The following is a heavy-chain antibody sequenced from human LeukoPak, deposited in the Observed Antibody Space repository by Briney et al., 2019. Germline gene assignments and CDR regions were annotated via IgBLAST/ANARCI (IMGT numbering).Heavy chain of an antibody. CDR3: ATSSGWYRGDY. D-gene: IGHD6-19*01. CDR2: ISGSSTFI. Sequence: PGGSLRLSCAASGFTFSDYNMNWVRQAPGMGLEWVSSISGSSTFIYYTDSVKGRFTISRDNAKNSLYLQMNSLRAEDTAVYYCATSSGWYRGDYWGQGTLVTVSP. V-gene: IGHV3-21*01. CDR1: GFTFSDYN. J-gene: IGHJ4*02.